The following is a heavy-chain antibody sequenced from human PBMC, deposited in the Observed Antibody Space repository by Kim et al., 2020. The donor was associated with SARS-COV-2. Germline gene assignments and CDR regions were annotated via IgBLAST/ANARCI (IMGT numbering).Heavy chain of an antibody. D-gene: IGHD6-25*01. J-gene: IGHJ4*02. CDR3: ARHSIAAARKAAF. CDR1: GGSISGYY. V-gene: IGHV4-59*08. Sequence: SETLSLTCTVSGGSISGYYWSWIRQPPGKGLEWIGYIYYSGNTNYNPSLKSRVTISVDTSKNQFSLKLSSVTAADTAVYYCARHSIAAARKAAFWCQG. CDR2: IYYSGNT.